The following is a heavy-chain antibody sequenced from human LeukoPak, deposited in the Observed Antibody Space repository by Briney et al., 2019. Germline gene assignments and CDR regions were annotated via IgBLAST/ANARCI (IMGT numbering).Heavy chain of an antibody. J-gene: IGHJ3*02. CDR2: IIPILGIA. CDR1: GGTFSSYA. V-gene: IGHV1-69*04. D-gene: IGHD3-10*01. Sequence: SVKVSCKASGGTFSSYAISWVRQAPGQGLEWMGRIIPILGIANYAQKFQGRVTITADKSTSTAYMELSSLRSEDTAVYYCARDSPALRNAFDIWGQGTMVTVSS. CDR3: ARDSPALRNAFDI.